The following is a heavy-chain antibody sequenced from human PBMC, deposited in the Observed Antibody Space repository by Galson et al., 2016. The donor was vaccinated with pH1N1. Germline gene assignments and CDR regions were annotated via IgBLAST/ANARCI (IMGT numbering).Heavy chain of an antibody. Sequence: SLRLSCAASGFTVSPNDMSWFRQAPGKGLEWVSVIYSGGNTYYTGSVQGRFTISRDSSKNTLYLQMNSLRPEDTAVYYCARGYPGFSYYGMDVWGQGTTVTVSS. J-gene: IGHJ6*02. CDR2: IYSGGNT. CDR1: GFTVSPND. CDR3: ARGYPGFSYYGMDV. D-gene: IGHD2-15*01. V-gene: IGHV3-53*01.